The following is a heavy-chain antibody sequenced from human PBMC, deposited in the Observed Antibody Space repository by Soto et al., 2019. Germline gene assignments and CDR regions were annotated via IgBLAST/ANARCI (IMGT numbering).Heavy chain of an antibody. CDR3: ARTDSSSALDY. CDR1: GFTLNNYA. CDR2: ISYDGSNK. J-gene: IGHJ4*02. Sequence: PGGSLRLSCAASGFTLNNYAMHWVLQAPGKGLEWVAVISYDGSNKYYADSVKGRFTMSRDNSENTLYLQMNSLRAEDTAVYHCARTDSSSALDYWGQGSLVTVSS. D-gene: IGHD6-6*01. V-gene: IGHV3-30-3*01.